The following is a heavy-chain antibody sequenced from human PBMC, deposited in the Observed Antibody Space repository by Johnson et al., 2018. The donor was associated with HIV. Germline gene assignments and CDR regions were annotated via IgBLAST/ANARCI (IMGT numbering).Heavy chain of an antibody. CDR2: TTTGGTT. V-gene: IGHV3-66*01. CDR1: GFTVSCNY. J-gene: IGHJ3*01. Sequence: VQLVESGGGLVQPGGSLRLSCAASGFTVSCNYMSWVRQAPGKGLECVSLTTTGGTTYYADSVKGRFTISRDNSKNTLYLQMNSLRAEDTAVYYCARDPFLDACDFWGQGTTVTGSS. CDR3: ARDPFLDACDF.